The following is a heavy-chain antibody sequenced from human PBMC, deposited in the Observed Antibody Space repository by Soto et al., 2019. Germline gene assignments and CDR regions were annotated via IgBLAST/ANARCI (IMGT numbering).Heavy chain of an antibody. J-gene: IGHJ4*02. V-gene: IGHV3-30*03. CDR2: ISYDGSNK. Sequence: PGGSLRLSCAASGFTFGSYGMHWVRQAPGKGLGWVAVISYDGSNKYYADSVKGRFTISRDNSKNTLYLQMNSLRAEDTAVYYCVRSQAGAILWFGEHFDYWGQGPLVTVSS. CDR1: GFTFGSYG. CDR3: VRSQAGAILWFGEHFDY. D-gene: IGHD3-10*01.